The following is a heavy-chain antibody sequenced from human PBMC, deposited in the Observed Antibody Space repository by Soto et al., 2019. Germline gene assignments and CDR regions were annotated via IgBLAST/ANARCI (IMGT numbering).Heavy chain of an antibody. J-gene: IGHJ4*02. CDR3: GVDTTGLLDY. V-gene: IGHV3-33*03. D-gene: IGHD5-18*01. Sequence: GGSMRLSCAASGFSCSSSGMHWVRQAPGKGLEWVAVIWCDGNKKYYGDSVRGRFTVSRDYSKNTLYLEMNSLRAEDTAVYDCGVDTTGLLDYRGQGTLVTVSS. CDR1: GFSCSSSG. CDR2: IWCDGNKK.